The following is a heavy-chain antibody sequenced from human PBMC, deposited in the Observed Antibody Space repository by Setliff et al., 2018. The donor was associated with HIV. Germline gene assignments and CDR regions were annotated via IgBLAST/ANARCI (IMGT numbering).Heavy chain of an antibody. Sequence: RASVKVSCKASGYSFTTHDINWVRQSPGQGLEWMGWMNPDSGNTFHAQKFKGRVTMTRDTSTNTAYMELSSLTSDDTAVYFCARGSMSMVMFILVSAFDIWGQGTLVTVS. CDR2: MNPDSGNT. J-gene: IGHJ3*02. D-gene: IGHD2-21*01. CDR1: GYSFTTHD. V-gene: IGHV1-8*02. CDR3: ARGSMSMVMFILVSAFDI.